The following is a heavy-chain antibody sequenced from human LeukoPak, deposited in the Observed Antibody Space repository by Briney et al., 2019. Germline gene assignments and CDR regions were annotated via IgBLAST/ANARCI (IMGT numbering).Heavy chain of an antibody. Sequence: ASVKVSCKASGYTFTNYGISWVRQAPGQGPEWMGWISGYNGKTNYAQKFQGRVTMTTDTSTSTAYMELRSLRSDDTAVYYCARDDYGDYVLYFQHWGQGTLVIVSS. CDR1: GYTFTNYG. V-gene: IGHV1-18*01. CDR2: ISGYNGKT. D-gene: IGHD4-17*01. CDR3: ARDDYGDYVLYFQH. J-gene: IGHJ1*01.